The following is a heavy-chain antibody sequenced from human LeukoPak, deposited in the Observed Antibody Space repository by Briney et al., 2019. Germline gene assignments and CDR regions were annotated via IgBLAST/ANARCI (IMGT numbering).Heavy chain of an antibody. V-gene: IGHV3-23*01. CDR1: GFTFSSYA. CDR3: AKDPGGYGDYEGAFDY. Sequence: GGSLRLSCAASGFTFSSYAMSWVRQAPGKGLEWVSAISGSGGSTYYADSVKGRFTISRDNSKNTLYLQMNSLRAEDTAVYYCAKDPGGYGDYEGAFDYWGQGTLGTVSS. CDR2: ISGSGGST. D-gene: IGHD4-17*01. J-gene: IGHJ4*02.